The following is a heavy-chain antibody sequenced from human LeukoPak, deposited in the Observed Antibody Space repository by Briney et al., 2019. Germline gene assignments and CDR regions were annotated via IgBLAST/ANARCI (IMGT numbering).Heavy chain of an antibody. Sequence: SETLSLTCTVSGXSISNYYGSWIRQPPGKGLEWIGYIHYSGSTNYNPSLKSRVTISVDTSKNELSLKLTSMTAADTAVYYCARELGATVVNYGMDVWGQGTTVTVSS. D-gene: IGHD4-23*01. CDR1: GXSISNYY. CDR3: ARELGATVVNYGMDV. CDR2: IHYSGST. V-gene: IGHV4-59*01. J-gene: IGHJ6*02.